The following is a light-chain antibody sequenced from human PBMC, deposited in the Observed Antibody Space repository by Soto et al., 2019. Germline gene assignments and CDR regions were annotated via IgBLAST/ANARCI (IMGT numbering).Light chain of an antibody. CDR2: GAS. CDR1: QMVSSSH. CDR3: QQYGDSPMYT. Sequence: EIVLTQSPGTLSSSPGERATLSCRASQMVSSSHLAWYQQKPGQAPRLLIYGASIRVTGIPDRFSGSGSGTDFTLTSSRLEPEDFAVYFCQQYGDSPMYTFGQGTTLE. V-gene: IGKV3-20*01. J-gene: IGKJ2*01.